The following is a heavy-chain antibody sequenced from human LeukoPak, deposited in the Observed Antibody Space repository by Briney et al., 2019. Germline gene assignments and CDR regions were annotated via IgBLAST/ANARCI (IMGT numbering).Heavy chain of an antibody. CDR2: ISGSGGST. D-gene: IGHD3-10*01. Sequence: GGSLRLSCAASGFTFSSYAMSWVRQAPGKGLEWVSDISGSGGSTYYADSVKGRFTISRDNSKNTLYLQMNSLRDEDTAVYYCAKGDSTTLLRPYYFDYWGQGTLVTVS. J-gene: IGHJ4*02. CDR1: GFTFSSYA. CDR3: AKGDSTTLLRPYYFDY. V-gene: IGHV3-23*01.